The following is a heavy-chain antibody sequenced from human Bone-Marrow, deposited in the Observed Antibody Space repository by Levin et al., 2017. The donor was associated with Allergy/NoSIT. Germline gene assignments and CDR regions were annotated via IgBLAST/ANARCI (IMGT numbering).Heavy chain of an antibody. J-gene: IGHJ3*01. CDR3: AHVVITYGGVIGDEAFDF. CDR2: VYWDNDR. D-gene: IGHD3-16*02. V-gene: IGHV2-5*05. CDR1: GFLLTTTGVG. Sequence: SGPTLVKPTQTLTLTCTFFGFLLTTTGVGVAWIRQPPGKALEWMAIVYWDNDRRYGPSFNGRPSITKDTSKNRVVLTMATVDPADSASYFCAHVVITYGGVIGDEAFDFWGPGTLVTVSS.